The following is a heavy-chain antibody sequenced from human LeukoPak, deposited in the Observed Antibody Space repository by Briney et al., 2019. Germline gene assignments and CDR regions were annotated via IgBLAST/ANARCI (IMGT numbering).Heavy chain of an antibody. CDR1: GFTLTSYW. D-gene: IGHD3-22*01. CDR3: ATPLDYYDSSGYHQGGD. Sequence: GGSLRLSCAASGFTLTSYWMTWVRQAPGKGLEWVANIKEDGSRKNYVDSVKGRFTISRDNAKNSLYLQMNSLRAEDTAVYYCATPLDYYDSSGYHQGGDWGQGTLVTVSS. V-gene: IGHV3-7*03. CDR2: IKEDGSRK. J-gene: IGHJ4*02.